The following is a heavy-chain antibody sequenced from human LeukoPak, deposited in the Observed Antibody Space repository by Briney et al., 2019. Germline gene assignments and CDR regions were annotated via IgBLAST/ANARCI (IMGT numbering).Heavy chain of an antibody. CDR2: VYYSGST. D-gene: IGHD6-13*01. CDR1: GGSISSTSHY. Sequence: SETLSLTCTVSGGSISSTSHYWGWIRQPPGKGLEWIGSVYYSGSTYYNPSLKSRVTISVDTSKNQFSLKLSSVTATDMAVYFCARLGYSVSWTDCWGQGILVTVSS. CDR3: ARLGYSVSWTDC. J-gene: IGHJ4*02. V-gene: IGHV4-39*01.